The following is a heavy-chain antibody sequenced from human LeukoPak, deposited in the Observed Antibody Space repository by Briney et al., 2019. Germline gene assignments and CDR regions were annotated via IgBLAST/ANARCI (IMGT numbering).Heavy chain of an antibody. CDR1: GYTFIGYY. CDR2: INPNTGDT. CDR3: ARGYDSSSYNCFDP. Sequence: GASVKVSCKASGYTFIGYYMHWVRQAPGQRLEWMGWINPNTGDTNYAQKFQGRVTMTRDTSISTAYMELSRLRSDDTAVYYCARGYDSSSYNCFDPWGQGTLVTVSS. V-gene: IGHV1-2*02. D-gene: IGHD3-22*01. J-gene: IGHJ5*02.